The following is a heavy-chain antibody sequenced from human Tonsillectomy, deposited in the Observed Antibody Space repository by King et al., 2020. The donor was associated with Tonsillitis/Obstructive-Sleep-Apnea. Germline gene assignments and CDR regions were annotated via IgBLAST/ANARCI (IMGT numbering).Heavy chain of an antibody. V-gene: IGHV3-30*03. Sequence: VQLVESGGGVVQPGRSLRLSCTASGFTFGNYSMHWVRQAPGKGLEWVAFSSYDGSNKYYGDSVKGRFTISRDNSKNTLYLQMNSLRAEDSAVYYCAGVDCSSTSCIYYYYDMDVWGQGTTVTVSS. D-gene: IGHD2-2*01. CDR1: GFTFGNYS. CDR2: SSYDGSNK. J-gene: IGHJ6*02. CDR3: AGVDCSSTSCIYYYYDMDV.